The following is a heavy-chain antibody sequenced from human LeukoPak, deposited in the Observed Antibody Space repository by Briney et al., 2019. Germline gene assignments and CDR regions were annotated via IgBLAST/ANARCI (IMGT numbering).Heavy chain of an antibody. V-gene: IGHV7-4-1*02. CDR1: GYTFTSCA. D-gene: IGHD6-19*01. J-gene: IGHJ4*02. Sequence: ASVKVSCKASGYTFTSCAMNWVRQAPGQGLEWMGWINTNTGNPTYAQGFTGRFVFSLDTSVSTAYLQISSLKAEDTAVYYCTREGIAVAGTRGLAKFDFWGQGTLVTVPS. CDR3: TREGIAVAGTRGLAKFDF. CDR2: INTNTGNP.